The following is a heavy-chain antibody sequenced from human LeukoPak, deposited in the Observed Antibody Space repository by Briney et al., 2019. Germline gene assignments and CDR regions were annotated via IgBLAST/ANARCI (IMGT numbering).Heavy chain of an antibody. Sequence: SETLSLTCTVSGYSISSGYYWGWIRQPPGKGLEWIGSIYHSGSTYYNPSLKSRVTISVDTSKNQFSLNLSSVTAADTAVYYCATVRGSGVVDYWGQGTLVTVSS. D-gene: IGHD3-10*01. V-gene: IGHV4-38-2*02. CDR3: ATVRGSGVVDY. CDR1: GYSISSGYY. J-gene: IGHJ4*02. CDR2: IYHSGST.